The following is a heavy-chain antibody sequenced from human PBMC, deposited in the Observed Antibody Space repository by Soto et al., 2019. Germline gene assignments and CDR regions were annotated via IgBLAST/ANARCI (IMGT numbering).Heavy chain of an antibody. J-gene: IGHJ3*01. V-gene: IGHV3-21*01. CDR3: ARTYSTYRSLVGAFDV. CDR1: GFNFSSYT. CDR2: ISGTSSYM. Sequence: EVHLVESGGGLVQPGGSLRLSCAASGFNFSSYTMNWIRQAPGKGLEWVSSISGTSSYMYSGDSVKGRFTISRDNAQNSLYLQMNSLRAEETAVYFCARTYSTYRSLVGAFDVWGQGTLVSVST. D-gene: IGHD4-4*01.